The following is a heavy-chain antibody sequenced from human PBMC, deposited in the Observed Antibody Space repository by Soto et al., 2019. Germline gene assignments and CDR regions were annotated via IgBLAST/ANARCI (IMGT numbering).Heavy chain of an antibody. CDR2: INSDGSST. V-gene: IGHV3-74*01. CDR3: ARDPHHQYDAFDI. Sequence: GGSLRLSCAASGFTFSSYWMHWVRQAPGKGLVWVSRINSDGSSTSYADSVKGRFTISRDNAKNTLYLQMNSLRAEDTAVYYSARDPHHQYDAFDIWGQGTMVTVSS. J-gene: IGHJ3*02. CDR1: GFTFSSYW.